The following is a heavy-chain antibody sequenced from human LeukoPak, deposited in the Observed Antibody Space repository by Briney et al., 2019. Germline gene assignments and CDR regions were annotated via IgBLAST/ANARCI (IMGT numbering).Heavy chain of an antibody. V-gene: IGHV3-23*01. CDR2: ISASGGST. Sequence: GGSLRLSCAASGFIFSNYAMSWVRQAPGKGLEWLSAISASGGSTYYADSVKGRFTISRDNSKNTLSLQMNSLRAEDTAVYYCAKDLLGYCSSTSCFSPFDYWGQGTLVTVSS. CDR1: GFIFSNYA. D-gene: IGHD2-2*01. J-gene: IGHJ4*02. CDR3: AKDLLGYCSSTSCFSPFDY.